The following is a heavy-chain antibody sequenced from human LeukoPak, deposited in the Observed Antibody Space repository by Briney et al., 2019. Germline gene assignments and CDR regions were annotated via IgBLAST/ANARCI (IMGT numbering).Heavy chain of an antibody. CDR3: AKEEQQFDYFDY. CDR1: GFTVSSSN. Sequence: GGSLRLSCSASGFTVSSSNMNWVRQAPGKGLEWISVIYSGGSTHYADSVRGRFTISRDNSKNTLFLQMNSLRAEDTAVYYCAKEEQQFDYFDYWGQGTLVTVSS. V-gene: IGHV3-53*01. D-gene: IGHD6-6*01. J-gene: IGHJ4*02. CDR2: IYSGGST.